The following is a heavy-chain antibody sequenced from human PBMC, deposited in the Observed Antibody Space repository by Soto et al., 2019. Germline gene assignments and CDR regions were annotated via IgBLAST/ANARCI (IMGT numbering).Heavy chain of an antibody. J-gene: IGHJ4*02. CDR2: IGTAGDT. CDR1: GFTFSSYD. V-gene: IGHV3-13*01. CDR3: ARYDSSGYYGY. D-gene: IGHD3-22*01. Sequence: GGSLRLSCAASGFTFSSYDMHWVRQATGKGLEWVSAIGTAGDTYYPGSVKGRFAISRENAKNSLYLQMNSLRAGDTAVYYCARYDSSGYYGYWGQGTLVTVS.